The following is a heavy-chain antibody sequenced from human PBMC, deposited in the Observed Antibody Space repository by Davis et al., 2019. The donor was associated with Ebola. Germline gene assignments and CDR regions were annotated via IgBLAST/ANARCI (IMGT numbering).Heavy chain of an antibody. CDR2: IIPIFGTA. Sequence: AASVQVSCKASRGTFSSYAISWVRQAPGQGLEWMGGIIPIFGTANYAQKFQGRVTITADESTSTAYMELSSLRSEDTAVYYCARDSGMATIPYYYGMDVWGQGTTVTVSS. V-gene: IGHV1-69*13. J-gene: IGHJ6*02. CDR1: RGTFSSYA. CDR3: ARDSGMATIPYYYGMDV. D-gene: IGHD5-24*01.